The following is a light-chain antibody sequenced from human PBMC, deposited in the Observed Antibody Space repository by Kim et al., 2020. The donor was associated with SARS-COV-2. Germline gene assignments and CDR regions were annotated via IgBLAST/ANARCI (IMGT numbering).Light chain of an antibody. CDR3: QQYNDWLPIT. CDR1: QSISSN. CDR2: GAS. V-gene: IGKV3-15*01. J-gene: IGKJ5*01. Sequence: EIVMTQSPATLSVSPGERATLSCRASQSISSNLAWYHQKPGQAPRLLIYGASTRATGIPARFSGSGSGTEFTLTISSRQSEDFAVYYCQQYNDWLPITFGQGTRLEIK.